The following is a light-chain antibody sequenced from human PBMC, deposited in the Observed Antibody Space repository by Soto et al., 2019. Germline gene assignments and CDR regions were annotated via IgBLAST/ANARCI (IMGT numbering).Light chain of an antibody. V-gene: IGLV2-8*01. Sequence: QSALTQPPSASGSLGQPVTISCTGTSSDVGSYNYVSWYQQHPGKAPKLVIYEVNKRPSGVPDRISGSKSGNTASLTVSGLQADDEAAYYCSSHAGSNTVLFGGGTKVTVL. J-gene: IGLJ2*01. CDR2: EVN. CDR1: SSDVGSYNY. CDR3: SSHAGSNTVL.